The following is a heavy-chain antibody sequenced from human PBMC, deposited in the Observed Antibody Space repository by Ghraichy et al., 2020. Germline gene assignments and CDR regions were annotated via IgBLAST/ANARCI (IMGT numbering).Heavy chain of an antibody. D-gene: IGHD3-22*01. CDR1: GFTFSSYS. Sequence: GGSLRLSCAASGFTFSSYSMNWVRQAPGKGLEWVSYISSSSSTIYYADSVKGRFTISRDNAKNSLYLQMNSLRAEDTAVYYCAAGGYYDSSGYYYTNSFDIWGQGTMVTVSS. CDR2: ISSSSSTI. V-gene: IGHV3-48*04. J-gene: IGHJ3*02. CDR3: AAGGYYDSSGYYYTNSFDI.